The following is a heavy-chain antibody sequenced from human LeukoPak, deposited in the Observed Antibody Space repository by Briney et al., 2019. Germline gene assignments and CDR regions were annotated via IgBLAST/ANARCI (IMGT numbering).Heavy chain of an antibody. CDR1: GLTFSSYS. CDR2: ISHSSSYM. CDR3: AREGALMVREVMVY. D-gene: IGHD3-10*01. Sequence: GGSLRLSCAASGLTFSSYSMNWVRQAPGKGLEWVSSISHSSSYMYYADSVKGQFTISRDNAKNSLYLQMNSLRAEDTAVYYCAREGALMVREVMVYWGQGTLLTVSS. V-gene: IGHV3-21*01. J-gene: IGHJ4*02.